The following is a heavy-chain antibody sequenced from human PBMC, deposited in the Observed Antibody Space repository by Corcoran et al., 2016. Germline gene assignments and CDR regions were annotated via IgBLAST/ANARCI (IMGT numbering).Heavy chain of an antibody. CDR1: GGSFSGYY. V-gene: IGHV4-34*01. J-gene: IGHJ4*02. CDR2: INHSGST. Sequence: QVQLQQWGAGLLKPSETLSLTCAVYGGSFSGYYWSWIRQPPGKGLEWIGEINHSGSTNYNPSLKSRVTISVDTSKNPFSLKLSSVTAADTAVYYCARVGSGSSNDYWGQGTLVTVSS. CDR3: ARVGSGSSNDY. D-gene: IGHD3-10*01.